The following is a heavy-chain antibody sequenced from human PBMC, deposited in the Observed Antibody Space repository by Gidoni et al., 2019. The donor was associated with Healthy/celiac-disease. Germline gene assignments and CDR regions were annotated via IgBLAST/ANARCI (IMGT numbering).Heavy chain of an antibody. V-gene: IGHV4-4*07. D-gene: IGHD3-22*01. J-gene: IGHJ6*02. Sequence: QVQLQESGPGLVKPSETLSITGTVSGGSISSYYWRWIRQPAGKGLEWIGRIYTSGSTNYNPSLKSRVTMSVDTSKNQFSLKLSSVTAADTAVYYCARSPMNYYYGMDVWGQGTTVTVSS. CDR3: ARSPMNYYYGMDV. CDR1: GGSISSYY. CDR2: IYTSGST.